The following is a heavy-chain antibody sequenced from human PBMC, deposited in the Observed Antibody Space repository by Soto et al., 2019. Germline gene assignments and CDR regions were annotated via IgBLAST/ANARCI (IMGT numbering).Heavy chain of an antibody. CDR2: IIPILGIA. V-gene: IGHV1-69*02. CDR1: GGTFSSYT. CDR3: AIETGTTWVKDY. J-gene: IGHJ4*02. Sequence: SVKVSCKASGGTFSSYTISWLRQAPGQGLERMGRIIPILGIANYAQKFQGRVTITADKSTSTAYMELSSLRSEDTAVYYCAIETGTTWVKDYLGQGTLVTVSS. D-gene: IGHD1-1*01.